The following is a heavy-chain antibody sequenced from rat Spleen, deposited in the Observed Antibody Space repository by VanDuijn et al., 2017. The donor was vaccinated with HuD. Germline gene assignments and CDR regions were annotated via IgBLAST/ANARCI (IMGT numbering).Heavy chain of an antibody. CDR1: GFSLTSNG. D-gene: IGHD3-8*01. CDR3: TRDGFSIYYFDY. J-gene: IGHJ2*01. Sequence: QVQLKESGPGLVQPSQNLSLTCTVSGFSLTSNGLSWVRQPPVKGLELIAAISSCGRTYYNSILKSRLSISRDTSKSQFFLKMNSLQTEDTAMYFCTRDGFSIYYFDYWGQGVMVTVSS. V-gene: IGHV2S12*01. CDR2: ISSCGRT.